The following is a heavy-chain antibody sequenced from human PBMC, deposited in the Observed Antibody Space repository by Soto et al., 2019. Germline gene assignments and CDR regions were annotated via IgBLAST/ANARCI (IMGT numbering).Heavy chain of an antibody. Sequence: ASVKFSCKASGYTFTSYDINWVRQATGQVLECMVWMNPNSGNTGDXXKFQGRVXXTRNTSISTAXMELSXLRSEDTAVYYCARTLYGDNVDYWGQGTLVTVSS. D-gene: IGHD4-17*01. V-gene: IGHV1-8*01. CDR2: MNPNSGNT. CDR1: GYTFTSYD. CDR3: ARTLYGDNVDY. J-gene: IGHJ4*02.